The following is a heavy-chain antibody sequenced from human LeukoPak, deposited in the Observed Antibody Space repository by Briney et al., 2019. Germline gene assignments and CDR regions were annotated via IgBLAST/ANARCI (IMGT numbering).Heavy chain of an antibody. CDR3: ARGEGLTVTTDAFDI. D-gene: IGHD4-17*01. Sequence: GASVKVSCKASGYTFSSYDINWVRQATGQGLEWMGWMNPNSGNTGYAQKFQGRVTITRNTSISTAYMELSSLRSEDTAVYYCARGEGLTVTTDAFDIWGQGTMVTVSS. J-gene: IGHJ3*02. V-gene: IGHV1-8*02. CDR2: MNPNSGNT. CDR1: GYTFSSYD.